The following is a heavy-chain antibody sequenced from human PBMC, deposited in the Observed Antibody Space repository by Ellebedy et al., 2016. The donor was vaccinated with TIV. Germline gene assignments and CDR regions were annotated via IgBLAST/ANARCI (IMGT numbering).Heavy chain of an antibody. D-gene: IGHD3-22*01. CDR2: IYTSGST. Sequence: SETLSLXCTVSGGSISSYYWSWIRQPAGKGLEWIGRIYTSGSTNYNPSLKSRVTMSVDTSKNQFSLKLSSVTAADTAVYYCARDRVAYYYDSSGRNWYFDLWGRGTLVTVSS. J-gene: IGHJ2*01. CDR1: GGSISSYY. V-gene: IGHV4-4*07. CDR3: ARDRVAYYYDSSGRNWYFDL.